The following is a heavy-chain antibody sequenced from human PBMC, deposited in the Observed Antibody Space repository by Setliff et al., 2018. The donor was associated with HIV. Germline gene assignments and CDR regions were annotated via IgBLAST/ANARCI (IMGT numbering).Heavy chain of an antibody. CDR2: IYYSGTT. CDR1: GGSISSYY. CDR3: ARHVGYSSYRAPYAFDI. V-gene: IGHV4-59*08. D-gene: IGHD6-6*01. J-gene: IGHJ3*02. Sequence: SETLSLTCTVSGGSISSYYWSWIRQPPGKGLEWIGYIYYSGTTNYNPSLKSRVTISVDTSKNQFSLKLSSVTAADTAVYYCARHVGYSSYRAPYAFDIWGQGTMVTVSS.